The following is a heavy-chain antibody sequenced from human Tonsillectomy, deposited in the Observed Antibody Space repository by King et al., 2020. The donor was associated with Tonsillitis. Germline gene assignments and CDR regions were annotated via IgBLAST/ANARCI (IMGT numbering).Heavy chain of an antibody. CDR3: ARDLGGRLPTDY. D-gene: IGHD3-16*01. V-gene: IGHV3-74*01. CDR1: GFTLSTYW. CDR2: INSDGSST. Sequence: VQLVESGGGLVQPGGSLRLSCAASGFTLSTYWMHWVRQGPGKGLVWVSRINSDGSSTTYADSVKGRFTISRDNAKNTLYLQMNSLRAEDTAVYYCARDLGGRLPTDYWGQGTLVTVSS. J-gene: IGHJ4*02.